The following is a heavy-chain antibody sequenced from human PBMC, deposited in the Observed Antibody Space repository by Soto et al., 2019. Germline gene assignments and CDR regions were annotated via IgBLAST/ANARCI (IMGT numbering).Heavy chain of an antibody. Sequence: SETLSLTCAVYGGSFSGYYWSWIRQPPGKGLEWIGEINHSGSTNYNPSLKSRVTISVDTSKNQFSLKLSSVTAADTAVYYCASQTIGYCSGGSCYSKYYYYMDVWGKGTTVTVSS. CDR2: INHSGST. CDR3: ASQTIGYCSGGSCYSKYYYYMDV. CDR1: GGSFSGYY. J-gene: IGHJ6*03. D-gene: IGHD2-15*01. V-gene: IGHV4-34*01.